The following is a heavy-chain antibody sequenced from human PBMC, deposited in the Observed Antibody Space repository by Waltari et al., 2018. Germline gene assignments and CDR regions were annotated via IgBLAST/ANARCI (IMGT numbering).Heavy chain of an antibody. D-gene: IGHD6-19*01. V-gene: IGHV4-38-2*02. CDR3: ARGPAYAAGWFSLY. CDR2: IYQTGIS. CDR1: GYSISSGYF. J-gene: IGHJ4*02. Sequence: QVQLQESGPGLVKPSETLSLTCTVSGYSISSGYFWGWIRQAPGKGLEYIWSIYQTGISNYNPSLKSRVTISMDMSKNQFSLHLTSVTAADTAVYFCARGPAYAAGWFSLYWGQGTLVTVSS.